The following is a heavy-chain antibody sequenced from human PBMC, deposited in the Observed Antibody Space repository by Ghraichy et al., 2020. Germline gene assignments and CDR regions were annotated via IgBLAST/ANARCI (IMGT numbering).Heavy chain of an antibody. CDR3: ARDVVPAAMGHKNWFDP. J-gene: IGHJ5*02. CDR2: IIPIFGTA. CDR1: GGTFSSYA. Sequence: SVKVSCKASGGTFSSYAISWVRQAPGQGLEWMGGIIPIFGTANYAQKFQGRVTITADESTSTAYMELSSLRSEDTAVYYCARDVVPAAMGHKNWFDPWGQGTLVTVSS. V-gene: IGHV1-69*13. D-gene: IGHD2-2*01.